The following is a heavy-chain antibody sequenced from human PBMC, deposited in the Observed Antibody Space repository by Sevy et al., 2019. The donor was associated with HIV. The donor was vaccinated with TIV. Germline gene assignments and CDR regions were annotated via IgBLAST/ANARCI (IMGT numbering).Heavy chain of an antibody. CDR1: GFNISSAS. CDR3: TTRPYGSIIDY. V-gene: IGHV3-15*07. Sequence: GGSLRLSCGGSGFNISSASMNWVRQAPGRGLEWVGHIKAKIDGETTDYGAPVKGRFIIPRDESRKKVYVQLNSVKSEDTAMYFCTTRPYGSIIDYWGQGTLVTVSS. J-gene: IGHJ4*02. CDR2: IKAKIDGETT. D-gene: IGHD3-10*01.